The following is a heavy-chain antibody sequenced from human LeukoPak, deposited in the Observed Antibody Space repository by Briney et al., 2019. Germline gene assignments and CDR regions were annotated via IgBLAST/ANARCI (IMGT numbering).Heavy chain of an antibody. V-gene: IGHV3-30-3*01. CDR3: ARDGAVAGTPFFDY. Sequence: GGSLRLSCAASGFTFSSYAMSWVRQAPGKGLEWVAVISYDGSNKYYADSVKGRFTISRDNSKNTLYLQMNSLRAEDTAVYYCARDGAVAGTPFFDYWGQGTLVTVSS. D-gene: IGHD6-19*01. J-gene: IGHJ4*02. CDR2: ISYDGSNK. CDR1: GFTFSSYA.